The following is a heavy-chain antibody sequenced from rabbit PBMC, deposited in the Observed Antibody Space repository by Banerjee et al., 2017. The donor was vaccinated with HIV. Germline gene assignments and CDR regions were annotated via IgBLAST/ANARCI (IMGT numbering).Heavy chain of an antibody. D-gene: IGHD8-1*01. J-gene: IGHJ4*01. Sequence: QQQLEESGGGLVKPGGTLTLTCKASGIDFSSNYRMCWVRQAPGKGLELIAWIYTSIGSTYYASWVNGRFTISKSTSLNTVDLQMTSLTAADTATYFCVRAGVYAGSSSYTGFDFNLWGRAPWSPS. CDR1: GIDFSSNYR. V-gene: IGHV1S43*01. CDR2: IYTSIGST. CDR3: VRAGVYAGSSSYTGFDFNL.